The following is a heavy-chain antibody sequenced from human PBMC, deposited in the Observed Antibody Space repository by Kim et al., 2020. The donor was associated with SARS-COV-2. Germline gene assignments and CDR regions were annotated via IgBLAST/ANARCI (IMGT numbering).Heavy chain of an antibody. J-gene: IGHJ4*02. V-gene: IGHV3-23*01. CDR2: VTGSGGST. D-gene: IGHD7-27*01. Sequence: GGSLRLSCAASGFTFSSYAMSWVRQAPAKGLEWVSAVTGSGGSTYYADSVKGRFTISRDTSKNTLYLQMNSLRAEDTAVYYCAKHASNWVFDWWGQGTLVTVSS. CDR3: AKHASNWVFDW. CDR1: GFTFSSYA.